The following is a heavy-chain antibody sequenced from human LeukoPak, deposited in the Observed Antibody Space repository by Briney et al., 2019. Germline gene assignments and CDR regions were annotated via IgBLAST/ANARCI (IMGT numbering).Heavy chain of an antibody. CDR1: GYTFTRYD. D-gene: IGHD3-22*01. CDR2: MNPNSGNT. CDR3: ARAWYYYDRSGYNALDYFDY. J-gene: IGHJ4*02. Sequence: ASVKVSCKASGYTFTRYDIHWVRQATGQGLEGMGWMNPNSGNTRYTRKFQGRVTMTRNTPISTPYMELSSLRSEDTAVYVCARAWYYYDRSGYNALDYFDYGGRGTLVTVS. V-gene: IGHV1-8*01.